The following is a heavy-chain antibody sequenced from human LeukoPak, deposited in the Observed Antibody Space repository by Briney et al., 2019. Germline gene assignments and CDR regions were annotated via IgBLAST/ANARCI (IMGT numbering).Heavy chain of an antibody. V-gene: IGHV4-30-2*01. D-gene: IGHD1-26*01. CDR2: ISHSGST. CDR3: ARDRSGGYPLAFDI. J-gene: IGHJ3*02. CDR1: GGSISSDTYY. Sequence: SETLSLTCTVSGGSISSDTYYLSWIRQPPGEGLEWIGYISHSGSTYYNPSLKGRVTISIDRSKNQFSLKLSSVTAADTAVYYCARDRSGGYPLAFDIWGQGTMVTVSS.